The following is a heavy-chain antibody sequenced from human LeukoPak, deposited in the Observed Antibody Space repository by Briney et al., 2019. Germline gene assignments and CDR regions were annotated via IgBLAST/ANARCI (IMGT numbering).Heavy chain of an antibody. Sequence: SETLSLTCTVSGGSISNYYWSWIRQPAGKGLEWIGRIYTSGSTNYNPSLKSRVTMSVDTSKNQFSLKLSSVTAADTAVYYCARGGEGGILNWFDPWGQGTLVTVSS. V-gene: IGHV4-4*07. CDR2: IYTSGST. CDR3: ARGGEGGILNWFDP. J-gene: IGHJ5*02. D-gene: IGHD3-16*01. CDR1: GGSISNYY.